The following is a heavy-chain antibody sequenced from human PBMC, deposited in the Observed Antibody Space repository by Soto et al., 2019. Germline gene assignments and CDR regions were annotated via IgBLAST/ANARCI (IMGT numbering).Heavy chain of an antibody. J-gene: IGHJ4*02. CDR3: ARHREYSDYEGAGRKFAY. CDR1: GGSISSYY. D-gene: IGHD5-12*01. CDR2: IHYSGST. V-gene: IGHV4-59*08. Sequence: SETLSLTCTVSGGSISSYYWSWIRQPPGKGLEWIGFIHYSGSTDYNTSLKSRVTISLDTSKNQFSLKLSSVTAADTAVYYCARHREYSDYEGAGRKFAYWGQG.